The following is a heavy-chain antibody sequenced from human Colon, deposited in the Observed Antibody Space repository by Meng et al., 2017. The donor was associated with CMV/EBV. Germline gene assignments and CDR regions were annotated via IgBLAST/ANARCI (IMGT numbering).Heavy chain of an antibody. CDR2: IRFDGSHI. CDR1: GFSFNTYG. V-gene: IGHV3-30*02. Sequence: GGSLRLSCVASGFSFNTYGVHWVRQAPGKGLEWVAFIRFDGSHILYGDSVKGRLTISRDNSKNTLFLEINSLRVEDTAVYYCAKSLDPVTPRDYFYGMDIWGPGTTVTVSS. CDR3: AKSLDPVTPRDYFYGMDI. J-gene: IGHJ6*02. D-gene: IGHD2-21*02.